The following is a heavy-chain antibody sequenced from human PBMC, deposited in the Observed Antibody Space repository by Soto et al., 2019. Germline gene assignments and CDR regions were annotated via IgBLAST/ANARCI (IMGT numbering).Heavy chain of an antibody. CDR2: IYYSGST. J-gene: IGHJ5*02. V-gene: IGHV4-31*03. Sequence: QVQLQESGPGLVKPSQTLSLTCTVSGGSISSGGYYWSWIRQHPGKGLEWIGYIYYSGSTYYNPSLKSRVIISVATSKNQFSLKLSSVTAADTAVYYCARGIDYPNWFDPWGQGTLVTVSS. D-gene: IGHD4-17*01. CDR3: ARGIDYPNWFDP. CDR1: GGSISSGGYY.